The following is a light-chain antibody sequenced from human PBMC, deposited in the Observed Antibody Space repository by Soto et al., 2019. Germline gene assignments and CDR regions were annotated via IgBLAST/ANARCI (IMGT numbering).Light chain of an antibody. Sequence: QSALTQPASGSGSPGQSITISCTGTSSDVGGYHYVSWYQHHPGKAPKLVIYDVSDRPSGVSNRFSGSKSGNTASLTISGLQAEDEADFYCSSYTSSSTVVFGGGTKLTVL. V-gene: IGLV2-14*03. CDR3: SSYTSSSTVV. CDR1: SSDVGGYHY. CDR2: DVS. J-gene: IGLJ2*01.